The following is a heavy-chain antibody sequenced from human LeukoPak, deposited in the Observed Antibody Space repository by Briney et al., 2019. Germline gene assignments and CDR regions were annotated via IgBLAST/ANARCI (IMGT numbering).Heavy chain of an antibody. D-gene: IGHD3-22*01. Sequence: GGSLRLSCAASGFTFSSYWMHWVRQAPGKGLVWVSRIISDGSITTYADSVKGRFTVSRDNAKNTLYLQMNSLRAEDTAVYYCARVVYYYDSSGYPGAFDIWGQGTMVTVSS. CDR1: GFTFSSYW. CDR2: IISDGSIT. CDR3: ARVVYYYDSSGYPGAFDI. J-gene: IGHJ3*02. V-gene: IGHV3-74*01.